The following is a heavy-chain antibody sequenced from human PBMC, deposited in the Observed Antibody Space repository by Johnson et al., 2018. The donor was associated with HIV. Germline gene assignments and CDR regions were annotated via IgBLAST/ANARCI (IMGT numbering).Heavy chain of an antibody. CDR1: GFTFSSYD. D-gene: IGHD3-22*01. Sequence: EMKLVESGGGLVQPGGSLRLSCAASGFTFSSYDMHWVRQATGKGLEWVSGINWNGGSTGYADSVKGLFTISRDNSKNMLFLQMNSLRAEDTAVYYCAKSQDRSAHDYDFDLWGQGTVVTVSS. CDR3: AKSQDRSAHDYDFDL. CDR2: INWNGGST. J-gene: IGHJ3*01. V-gene: IGHV3-23*04.